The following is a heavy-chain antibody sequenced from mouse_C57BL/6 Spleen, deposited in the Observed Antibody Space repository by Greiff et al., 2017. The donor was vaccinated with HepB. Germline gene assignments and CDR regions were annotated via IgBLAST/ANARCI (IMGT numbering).Heavy chain of an antibody. D-gene: IGHD1-1*01. J-gene: IGHJ3*01. V-gene: IGHV1-69*01. CDR2: IDPSDSYT. CDR1: GYTFTSYW. CDR3: ARWGYYGSSQAWFAY. Sequence: VQLQQPGAELVMPGASVKLSCKASGYTFTSYWMHWVKQRPGQGLEWIGEIDPSDSYTNYNQKFKGKSTLTVDKSSSTAYMQLSSLTSEDSAVYYCARWGYYGSSQAWFAYWGQGTLVTVSA.